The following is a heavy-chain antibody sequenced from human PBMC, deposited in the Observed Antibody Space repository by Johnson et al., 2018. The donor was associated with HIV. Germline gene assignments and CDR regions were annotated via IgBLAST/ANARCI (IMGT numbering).Heavy chain of an antibody. Sequence: VQLVESGGGLIQPGGSLRLSCAASVFTVSSNYMSWVRQAPGKGLEWVSVIYSGGSTYYADSVKGRFTISRDNSKNTLYLQMNSLRAEDTAVYYCARGPPRDIVLMVYARGAFDIWGQGTMVTVSS. V-gene: IGHV3-53*01. CDR1: VFTVSSNY. J-gene: IGHJ3*02. D-gene: IGHD2-8*01. CDR3: ARGPPRDIVLMVYARGAFDI. CDR2: IYSGGST.